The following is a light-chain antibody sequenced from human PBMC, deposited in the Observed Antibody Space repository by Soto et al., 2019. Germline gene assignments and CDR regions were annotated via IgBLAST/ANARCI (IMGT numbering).Light chain of an antibody. CDR1: QSISSY. V-gene: IGKV1-39*01. CDR3: QQSYSTPFT. J-gene: IGKJ3*01. CDR2: AAS. Sequence: DIQMTQSPSSLSASVGDRVTITCRASQSISSYLNWYQQKPVKAPKLLIYAASSLQSGVPSRFSGSESQTDFTLNISSLQPEDFAPYYCQQSYSTPFTFGPGTKVDIK.